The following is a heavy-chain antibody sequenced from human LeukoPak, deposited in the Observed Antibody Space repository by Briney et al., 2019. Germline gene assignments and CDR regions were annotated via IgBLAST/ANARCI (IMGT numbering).Heavy chain of an antibody. CDR2: IKEDGSDK. J-gene: IGHJ6*02. V-gene: IGHV3-7*01. CDR1: GFTFGSYW. Sequence: GGSLRLSCAASGFTFGSYWMSWVRQAPGKGLEWVANIKEDGSDKHYVDSVKGRFTISRDNAKNSLYLQMNSLRAEDTAVYYCARDFNSGSYPTAYYYYGMDVWGQGTTVTVSS. CDR3: ARDFNSGSYPTAYYYYGMDV. D-gene: IGHD1-26*01.